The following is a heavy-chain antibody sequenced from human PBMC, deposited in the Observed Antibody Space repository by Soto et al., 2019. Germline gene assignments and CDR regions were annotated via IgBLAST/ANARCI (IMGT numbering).Heavy chain of an antibody. CDR3: TSLYYGH. Sequence: EVQLVESGGDLVKPGGSLRLSCAASEFTFTYAWMSWGRQAPGKGLEWVGRIKSKTDGGTTDYAAPVKGRFTISRDESQNTLYLQMNSLKTEHTAAYYCTSLYYGHWGQGTLVTVSS. D-gene: IGHD3-16*02. CDR2: IKSKTDGGTT. J-gene: IGHJ4*02. CDR1: EFTFTYAW. V-gene: IGHV3-15*01.